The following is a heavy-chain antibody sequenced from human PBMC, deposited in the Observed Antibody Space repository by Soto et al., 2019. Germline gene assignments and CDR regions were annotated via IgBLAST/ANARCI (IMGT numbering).Heavy chain of an antibody. V-gene: IGHV1-69*01. D-gene: IGHD2-2*01. CDR3: AREGAGYCSSTSCYAYSYYYYGMDV. J-gene: IGHJ6*02. Sequence: QVQLVQSGAEVKKPGSSVKVSCKASGGTFSSYAISWVRQAPGQGLEWMGGIIPIFGTANYAQKFQGRVTITADESTSEDYMELSSLRSEDTAVYYCAREGAGYCSSTSCYAYSYYYYGMDVWGQGTTVTVSS. CDR2: IIPIFGTA. CDR1: GGTFSSYA.